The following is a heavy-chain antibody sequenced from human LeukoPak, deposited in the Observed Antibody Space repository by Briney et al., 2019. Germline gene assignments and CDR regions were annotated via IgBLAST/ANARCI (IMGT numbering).Heavy chain of an antibody. Sequence: VASVKVSCKASGGTFSSYAISWVRQAPGQGLEWMGWINTNTGNPTYAQGFTGRFVFSLDTSVSTAYLQISSLKAEDTAVYYCAREVVYCSSTSCLVDYWGQGTLVTVSS. CDR1: GGTFSSYA. J-gene: IGHJ4*02. V-gene: IGHV7-4-1*02. CDR2: INTNTGNP. CDR3: AREVVYCSSTSCLVDY. D-gene: IGHD2-2*01.